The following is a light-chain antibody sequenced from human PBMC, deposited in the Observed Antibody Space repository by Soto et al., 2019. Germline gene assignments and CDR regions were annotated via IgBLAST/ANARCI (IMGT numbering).Light chain of an antibody. CDR3: AAWDDSLNGHV. Sequence: QSVLTQPHSASGTPGQRVTISCSGSSSNIGTSSVHWFQQLPGTAPKLLISTTNQRPSGVPERFSGSKSGTSASLAISGLQSEDEADYYCAAWDDSLNGHVLGTGTKVTV. CDR2: TTN. J-gene: IGLJ1*01. CDR1: SSNIGTSS. V-gene: IGLV1-44*01.